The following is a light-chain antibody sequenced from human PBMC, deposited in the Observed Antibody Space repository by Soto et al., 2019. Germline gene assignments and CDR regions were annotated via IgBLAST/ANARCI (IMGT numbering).Light chain of an antibody. Sequence: DIVMTQSPDSLAVSLGERATINCKSSQSILFSSNNKNYLAWYQQKPGQPPKLLIYWASTRESGVPDRFSGSGSGTDFTLTISSLQAEDVAVYYCQQYYSTPPTFGPGTKVHFK. J-gene: IGKJ3*01. CDR1: QSILFSSNNKNY. V-gene: IGKV4-1*01. CDR3: QQYYSTPPT. CDR2: WAS.